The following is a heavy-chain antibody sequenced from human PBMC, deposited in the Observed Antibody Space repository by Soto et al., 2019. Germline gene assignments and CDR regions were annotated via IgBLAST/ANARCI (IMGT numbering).Heavy chain of an antibody. V-gene: IGHV4-34*01. J-gene: IGHJ4*02. CDR3: ARGYSSSSPSGFDY. CDR1: GGSFSGYY. Sequence: PSETLSLTCAVYGGSFSGYYWSWIRQPPGKGLEWIGETNHSGSTNYNPSLKSRVTISVDTSKNQFSLKLSSVTAADTAVYYCARGYSSSSPSGFDYWGQGTLVTVSS. D-gene: IGHD6-6*01. CDR2: TNHSGST.